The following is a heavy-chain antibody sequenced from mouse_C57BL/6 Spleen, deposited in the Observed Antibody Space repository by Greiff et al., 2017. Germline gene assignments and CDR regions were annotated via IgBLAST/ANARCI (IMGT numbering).Heavy chain of an antibody. D-gene: IGHD4-1*01. J-gene: IGHJ3*01. CDR3: TGGLGSAY. CDR1: GFTFSNYW. V-gene: IGHV6-3*01. CDR2: IRLKSDNYAT. Sequence: EVQGVESGGGLVQPGGSMKLSCVASGFTFSNYWMNWVRQSPEKGLEWVAQIRLKSDNYATHYAESVKGRFTISRDDSKSSVYLQMNNLRAEDTGIYYCTGGLGSAYWGQGTLVTVSA.